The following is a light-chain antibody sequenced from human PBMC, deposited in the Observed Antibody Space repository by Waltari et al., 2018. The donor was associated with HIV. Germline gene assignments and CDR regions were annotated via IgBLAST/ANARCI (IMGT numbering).Light chain of an antibody. CDR3: ATWDNSLSVWV. CDR1: SSNIADNY. CDR2: MND. Sequence: QSVVTQPPSASGTPGPRVTISCSGSSSNIADNYVYWYQQFPGTTPKLLIYMNDRRPSGVPDRFSGSKCGTSASLAISGLRSEDEADYYCATWDNSLSVWVFGGGSKLTVL. V-gene: IGLV1-47*01. J-gene: IGLJ3*02.